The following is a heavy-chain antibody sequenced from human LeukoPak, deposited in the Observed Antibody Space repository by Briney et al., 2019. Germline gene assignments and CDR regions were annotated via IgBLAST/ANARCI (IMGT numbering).Heavy chain of an antibody. CDR3: ARLGGAAAGTPGYYYYMDV. D-gene: IGHD6-13*01. Sequence: GESLKISCKISGYILTRNWIGWVRQVPGKGLEWMGIIYPGDSDTRYSPSFQGQVTISADKSISTAYLQWSSLKASDTAMYYCARLGGAAAGTPGYYYYMDVWGKGTTVTVSS. CDR2: IYPGDSDT. CDR1: GYILTRNW. V-gene: IGHV5-51*01. J-gene: IGHJ6*03.